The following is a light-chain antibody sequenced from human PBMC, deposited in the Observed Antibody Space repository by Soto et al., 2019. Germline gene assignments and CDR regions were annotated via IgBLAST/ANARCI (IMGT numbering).Light chain of an antibody. CDR2: DAS. V-gene: IGKV3-20*01. CDR3: QQYGSSPRFT. Sequence: EIVLTQSPGTLSLSPGAKATLSCRASQSVSSSYLAWYQQKPGQAPRLLIYDASSRATGIPDRFSGSGSGTDFTLTISRLETEDFAVYYCQQYGSSPRFTFGPVTKVDIK. CDR1: QSVSSSY. J-gene: IGKJ3*01.